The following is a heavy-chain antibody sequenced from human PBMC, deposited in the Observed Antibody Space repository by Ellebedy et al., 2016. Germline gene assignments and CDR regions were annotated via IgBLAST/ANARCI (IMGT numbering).Heavy chain of an antibody. Sequence: SVKVSXKASGYTFTGYYMHWVRQAPGQGLEWMGGIIPIFGTANYAQKFQGRVTITADESTSTAYMELSSLRSEDTAVYYCARVGQLGYYYYMDVWGKGTTVTVSS. CDR3: ARVGQLGYYYYMDV. CDR1: GYTFTGYY. J-gene: IGHJ6*03. D-gene: IGHD6-6*01. V-gene: IGHV1-69*13. CDR2: IIPIFGTA.